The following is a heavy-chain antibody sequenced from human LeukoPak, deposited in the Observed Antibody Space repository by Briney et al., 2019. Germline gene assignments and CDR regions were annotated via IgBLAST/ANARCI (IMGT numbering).Heavy chain of an antibody. V-gene: IGHV1-46*01. D-gene: IGHD3-10*01. CDR3: ARDQKTMVRGAVQDYYYGMDV. J-gene: IGHJ6*02. CDR2: INPSGGST. Sequence: GASVKVSCKASGYTFTSYYMHWVRQAPGQGLEWMGIINPSGGSTSYAQKFQGRVTMTRDTSTSTVYMELSSLRSEDTAVYYCARDQKTMVRGAVQDYYYGMDVWGQGTTVTVSS. CDR1: GYTFTSYY.